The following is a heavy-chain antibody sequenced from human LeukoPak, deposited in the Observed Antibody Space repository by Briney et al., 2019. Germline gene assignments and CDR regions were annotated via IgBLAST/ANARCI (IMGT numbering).Heavy chain of an antibody. CDR3: ARGASSGYRIDY. J-gene: IGHJ4*02. V-gene: IGHV3-74*01. D-gene: IGHD3-10*01. Sequence: GGSLTLSCAASGFTFRSYWMQWARQVPGKGLVWVSRISPDGRSTNYADSVKGRSTLSRDNAKNTLYLQTNSLTGEDTALYYCARGASSGYRIDYWGQGTLVTVSS. CDR2: ISPDGRST. CDR1: GFTFRSYW.